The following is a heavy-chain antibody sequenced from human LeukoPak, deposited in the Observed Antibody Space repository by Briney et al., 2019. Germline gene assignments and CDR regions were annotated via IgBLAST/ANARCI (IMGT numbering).Heavy chain of an antibody. D-gene: IGHD2-21*01. CDR1: GGTFSSYA. CDR2: LIPIFGTA. J-gene: IGHJ4*02. Sequence: SVKVSCKASGGTFSSYAISWVRQAPGQGLEWMGRLIPIFGTANYAQKFQGRVSITTDESTSTAYMELSSLRSEDTALYYCARDFRGDSCGGDCSAYWGQGTLVTVSS. V-gene: IGHV1-69*05. CDR3: ARDFRGDSCGGDCSAY.